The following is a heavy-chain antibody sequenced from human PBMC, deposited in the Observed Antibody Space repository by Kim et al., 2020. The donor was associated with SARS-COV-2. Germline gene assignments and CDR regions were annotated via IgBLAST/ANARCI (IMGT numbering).Heavy chain of an antibody. V-gene: IGHV3-7*04. CDR3: ARVYGDYDYYFDY. D-gene: IGHD4-17*01. J-gene: IGHJ4*02. Sequence: YVDPIKGRSTTSGDNAKNSLYLQMDSLRAEDTAVYYCARVYGDYDYYFDYWGQGTLVTVSS.